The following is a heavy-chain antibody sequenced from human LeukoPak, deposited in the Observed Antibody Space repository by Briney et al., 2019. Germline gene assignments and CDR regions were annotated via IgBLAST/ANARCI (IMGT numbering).Heavy chain of an antibody. CDR1: GGSISSYY. D-gene: IGHD3-10*01. V-gene: IGHV4-59*08. J-gene: IGHJ4*02. Sequence: SETLSLTCTVSGGSISSYYWSWIRQPPGKGLEWIGYIYYSGTTNYNPSLKSRLTISVDTSKNQFSLKLNSVTAADTAVYYCARHGFGSWAVDGSSSAELINWGQGALVTVSS. CDR3: ARHGFGSWAVDGSSSAELIN. CDR2: IYYSGTT.